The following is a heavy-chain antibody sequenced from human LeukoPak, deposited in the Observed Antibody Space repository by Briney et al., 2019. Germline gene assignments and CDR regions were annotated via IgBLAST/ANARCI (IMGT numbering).Heavy chain of an antibody. Sequence: PSETLSLTCTVSGGSISSYYWSWVRQPPGKGLEWIGYIYYSGSTNYNPSLKSRVTISVDTSKNQFSLKLSSVTAADTAVYYCARSRGSYEYYYYYGMDVWGQGTTVTVSS. D-gene: IGHD3-3*01. CDR1: GGSISSYY. CDR3: ARSRGSYEYYYYYGMDV. CDR2: IYYSGST. V-gene: IGHV4-59*01. J-gene: IGHJ6*02.